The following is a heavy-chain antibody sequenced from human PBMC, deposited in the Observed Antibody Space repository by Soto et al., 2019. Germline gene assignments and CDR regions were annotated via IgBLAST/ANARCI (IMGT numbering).Heavy chain of an antibody. Sequence: GGSLRLSCAASGFTFSSYSMNWVRQAPGKGLEWVSSISSSSSYIYYADSVKGRFTISRDNAKNSLYLQMNSLRAEDTAVYYCARDLGYDILTGYPPYFDYWGQGTLVTVSS. CDR2: ISSSSSYI. CDR3: ARDLGYDILTGYPPYFDY. J-gene: IGHJ4*02. D-gene: IGHD3-9*01. V-gene: IGHV3-21*01. CDR1: GFTFSSYS.